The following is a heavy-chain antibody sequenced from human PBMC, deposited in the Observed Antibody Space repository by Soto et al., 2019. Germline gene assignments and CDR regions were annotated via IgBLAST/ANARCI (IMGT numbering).Heavy chain of an antibody. V-gene: IGHV4-39*01. J-gene: IGHJ4*02. CDR2: IYYSGST. CDR1: GGSISSSSYY. D-gene: IGHD6-13*01. Sequence: QLQLQESGPGLVKPSETLSLTCTVSGGSISSSSYYWGWIRQPPGKGLEWIGSIYYSGSTYYNPSLKSRVTISVDTSKNQFSLKLSSVTAADTAVYYCARHVGSAAGIPPGGYWGQGTLVTVSS. CDR3: ARHVGSAAGIPPGGY.